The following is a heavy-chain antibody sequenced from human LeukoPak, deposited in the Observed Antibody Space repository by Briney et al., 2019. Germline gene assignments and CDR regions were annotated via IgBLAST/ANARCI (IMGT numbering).Heavy chain of an antibody. CDR1: GLTFSTCA. D-gene: IGHD2-2*01. J-gene: IGHJ4*02. Sequence: PGGSLRLSCVASGLTFSTCAMSWVRQAPGKGLEWVSGISGSGGSTYYADSVKGRFTISKDTSKNTLYLQMKSLRADGTAVYFCAKGLSTSYYSDFDYWGQGTLVTVSS. CDR3: AKGLSTSYYSDFDY. V-gene: IGHV3-23*01. CDR2: ISGSGGST.